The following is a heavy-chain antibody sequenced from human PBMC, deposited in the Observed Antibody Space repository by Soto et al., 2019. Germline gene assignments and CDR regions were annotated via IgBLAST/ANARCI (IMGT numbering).Heavy chain of an antibody. CDR2: ISSSTSYI. D-gene: IGHD3-22*01. CDR1: GFTFSSYS. CDR3: ARVVDYYDPYYYYGMDV. J-gene: IGHJ6*02. Sequence: EVQLVESGGGLVKPGGSLRLSCAASGFTFSSYSMNWVRQAPGKGLEWVSSISSSTSYIYYADSVKGRFTISRDNAKNCLYLQMNSLRDEDTAVYYCARVVDYYDPYYYYGMDVWGQGTTVTVSS. V-gene: IGHV3-21*01.